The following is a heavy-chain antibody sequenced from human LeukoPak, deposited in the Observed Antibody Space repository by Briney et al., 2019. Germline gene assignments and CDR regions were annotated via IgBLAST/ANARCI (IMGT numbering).Heavy chain of an antibody. CDR1: GFTISTYW. V-gene: IGHV3-7*01. D-gene: IGHD2-15*01. CDR2: TNQEGSEK. Sequence: PGGSLRLSCAASGFTISTYWMSWVRQAPGKGLEWVANTNQEGSEKYYVDSVKGRLTISRDNAKNSLYLQMNSLRAEDTAVYYCAREGGDIVVVVAADGYFDLWGRGTLVTVSS. J-gene: IGHJ2*01. CDR3: AREGGDIVVVVAADGYFDL.